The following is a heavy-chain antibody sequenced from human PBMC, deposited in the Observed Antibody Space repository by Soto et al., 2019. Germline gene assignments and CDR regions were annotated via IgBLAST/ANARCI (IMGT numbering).Heavy chain of an antibody. V-gene: IGHV4-31*03. D-gene: IGHD1-26*01. Sequence: SETLSLTCTVSGGSISSGGYFWSWIRQHPGKGLEWIGYIYYSGSTYYNPSLKSRVTISVDTSKNQFSLKLSSVTAADTAVYYCASGTEFSPSWDVWGQGTTVTVSS. CDR1: GGSISSGGYF. J-gene: IGHJ6*02. CDR3: ASGTEFSPSWDV. CDR2: IYYSGST.